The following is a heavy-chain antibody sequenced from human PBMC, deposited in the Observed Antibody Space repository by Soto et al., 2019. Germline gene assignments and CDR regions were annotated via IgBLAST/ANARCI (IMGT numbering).Heavy chain of an antibody. CDR2: IYYSGST. CDR1: GGSISSYY. J-gene: IGHJ4*02. CDR3: ARHEDFWSGYYIHY. D-gene: IGHD3-3*01. Sequence: SETLSLTCTVSGGSISSYYWSWIRQPPGKGLEWIGYIYYSGSTNYNPSLKSRVTISVDTSKNQFSLKLSSVTAADTAVYYCARHEDFWSGYYIHYWGQGTLVTVSS. V-gene: IGHV4-59*08.